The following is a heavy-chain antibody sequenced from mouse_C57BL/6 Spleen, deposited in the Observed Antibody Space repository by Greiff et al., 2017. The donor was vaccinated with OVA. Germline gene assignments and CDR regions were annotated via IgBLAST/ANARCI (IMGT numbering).Heavy chain of an antibody. CDR3: EREGLDY. Sequence: QVQLQQSGAELVRPGASVKLSCKASGYTFTDYYINWVKQRPGQGLEWIARIYPGSGNTYYNEKFKGKATLTAEKSSSTAYMQLSSLTSEDSAVYVCEREGLDYWGQGTTLTVSS. CDR2: IYPGSGNT. CDR1: GYTFTDYY. V-gene: IGHV1-76*01. J-gene: IGHJ2*01.